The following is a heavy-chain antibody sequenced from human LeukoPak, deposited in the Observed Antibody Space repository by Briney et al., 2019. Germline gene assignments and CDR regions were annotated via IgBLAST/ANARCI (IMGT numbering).Heavy chain of an antibody. CDR3: ARGRVSSSTWYSTYYYYFYMDV. J-gene: IGHJ6*03. CDR2: VEHTGST. CDR1: GVSISRYY. Sequence: SETLSLTCTVSGVSISRYYCTCIRQPPGKGVEWSGYVEHTGSTNFNPSLNGRVSISRDTTKTLFSLRLRSVTAADTAVYFCARGRVSSSTWYSTYYYYFYMDVWGKGTTVTVSS. V-gene: IGHV4-59*01. D-gene: IGHD1-1*01.